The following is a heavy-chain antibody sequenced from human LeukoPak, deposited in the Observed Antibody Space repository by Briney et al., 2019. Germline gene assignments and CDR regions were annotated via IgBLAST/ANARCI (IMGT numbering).Heavy chain of an antibody. Sequence: PSETLSLTCTVSGGSISSGDYYWRWLRQPPGKGLEWIGYIYYSGSTYQNPSLKSRITISVDTSKNQFSLKLSSVTAADTAVYYCARLYYYDSSGPHYYMDVWGKGITVTVSS. J-gene: IGHJ6*03. CDR3: ARLYYYDSSGPHYYMDV. V-gene: IGHV4-30-4*08. CDR2: IYYSGST. CDR1: GGSISSGDYY. D-gene: IGHD3-22*01.